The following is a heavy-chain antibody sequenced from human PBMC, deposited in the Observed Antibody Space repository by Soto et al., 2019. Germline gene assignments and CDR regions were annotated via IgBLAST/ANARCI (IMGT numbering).Heavy chain of an antibody. J-gene: IGHJ1*01. D-gene: IGHD6-19*01. CDR3: ARDQGSSGWYFFARYFQH. Sequence: GASVKVSCKASGYTFTSYYMHWVRQAPGQGLEWMGIINPSGGSTSYAQKLQGRVTMTRDTSTSTVYMELSSLRSEDTAVYYCARDQGSSGWYFFARYFQHWGQGTLVTVSS. CDR1: GYTFTSYY. V-gene: IGHV1-46*01. CDR2: INPSGGST.